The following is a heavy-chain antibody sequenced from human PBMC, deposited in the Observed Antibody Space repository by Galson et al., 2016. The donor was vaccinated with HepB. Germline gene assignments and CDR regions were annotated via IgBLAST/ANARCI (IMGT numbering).Heavy chain of an antibody. D-gene: IGHD6-13*01. J-gene: IGHJ4*02. CDR3: ARHDGASGRGFDY. V-gene: IGHV5-51*01. Sequence: QSGAEVKKPGESLKISCQGSGYRFISYWIGWVRQMPGKGLEWMGIVYPGASDTRYSPSFQGQVTISVDRSINTASLQWRSLSASDTAIYSCARHDGASGRGFDYWGQGTLVAVSS. CDR1: GYRFISYW. CDR2: VYPGASDT.